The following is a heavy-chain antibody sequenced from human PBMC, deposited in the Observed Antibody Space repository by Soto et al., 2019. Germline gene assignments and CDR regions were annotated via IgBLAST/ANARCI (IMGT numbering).Heavy chain of an antibody. J-gene: IGHJ2*01. CDR3: AREAGLHVSGYCDL. CDR2: IKSDGSSI. Sequence: EVQLVESGGGLLQPGGSLRLSCAASGFTFSTYWMHWVRQAPGEGLVWVSRIKSDGSSISYADSVKGRFTISRDNGRYTLPLQMKRLSAVDTAVYYCAREAGLHVSGYCDLWGRGTLVTVSS. V-gene: IGHV3-74*01. CDR1: GFTFSTYW. D-gene: IGHD6-25*01.